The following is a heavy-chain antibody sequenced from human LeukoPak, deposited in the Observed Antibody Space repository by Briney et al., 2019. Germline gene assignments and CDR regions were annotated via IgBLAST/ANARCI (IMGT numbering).Heavy chain of an antibody. CDR3: ARDYNFDYYGSGHAGYYYGMDV. CDR2: INPNSGGT. J-gene: IGHJ6*02. D-gene: IGHD3-10*01. V-gene: IGHV1-2*02. CDR1: GYTFTGYY. Sequence: ASVKVSCKASGYTFTGYYMHWVRQAPGQGREWMGWINPNSGGTNYAQKFQGRVTMTRDTSISAAYMELSRLRSDDTAVYYCARDYNFDYYGSGHAGYYYGMDVWGQGTTVTVSS.